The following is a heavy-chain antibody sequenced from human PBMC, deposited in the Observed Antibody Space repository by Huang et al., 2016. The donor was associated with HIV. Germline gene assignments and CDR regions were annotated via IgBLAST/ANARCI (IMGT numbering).Heavy chain of an antibody. Sequence: QVQLVQSGAEVKKPGSSVKVSCKASGGSFRNFAIGWVRQAPGQGLEWMVGIIPTLGTANDAQKFQGRVTIIADESTSTAYMELSSLRSEDTAVYYCATVDYYDTSGPQRGYFDNWGQGTLVTVSS. CDR1: GGSFRNFA. D-gene: IGHD3-22*01. CDR2: IIPTLGTA. CDR3: ATVDYYDTSGPQRGYFDN. V-gene: IGHV1-69*01. J-gene: IGHJ4*02.